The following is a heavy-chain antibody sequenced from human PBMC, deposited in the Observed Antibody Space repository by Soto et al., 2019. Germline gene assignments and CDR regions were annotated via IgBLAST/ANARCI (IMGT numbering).Heavy chain of an antibody. Sequence: SESLSITCTVSGGSIRSYYGSWIRQPPGKGLEWIGYIYYSGSTNYNPSLKSRVTISVDASKNQFSLKLSSVTAADTAVYYCARWPQLEPRFDYWGQGTLVTVSS. CDR3: ARWPQLEPRFDY. V-gene: IGHV4-59*12. CDR1: GGSIRSYY. CDR2: IYYSGST. J-gene: IGHJ4*02. D-gene: IGHD1-1*01.